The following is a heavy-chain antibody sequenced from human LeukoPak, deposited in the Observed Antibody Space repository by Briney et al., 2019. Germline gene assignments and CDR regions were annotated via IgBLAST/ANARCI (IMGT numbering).Heavy chain of an antibody. V-gene: IGHV4-61*02. CDR3: ARVVIAAAGAPLYYYYYYMDV. CDR1: GGSISSGSYF. D-gene: IGHD6-13*01. CDR2: IYTSGST. J-gene: IGHJ6*03. Sequence: PSQTLSLTCSVSGGSISSGSYFWRWIRQPAGKGLEWIGRIYTSGSTNYNPSLKSRVTISVDTSKNQLSLKLSSVTAADTAVYYCARVVIAAAGAPLYYYYYYMDVWGKGTTVTVSS.